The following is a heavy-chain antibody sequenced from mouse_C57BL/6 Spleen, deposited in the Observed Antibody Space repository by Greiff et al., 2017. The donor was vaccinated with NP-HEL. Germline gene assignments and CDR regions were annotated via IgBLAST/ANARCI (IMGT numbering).Heavy chain of an antibody. CDR2: INPNNGGT. CDR3: ARSGYSNYDYYAMDY. V-gene: IGHV1-22*01. Sequence: EVQLQQSGPELVKPGASVKMSCKASGYTFTDYNMHWVKQSHGKSLEWIGYINPNNGGTSYNQKFKGKATLTVNKSSSTAYMELRSLTSEDSAVYYCARSGYSNYDYYAMDYWGQGTSVTVSS. J-gene: IGHJ4*01. D-gene: IGHD2-5*01. CDR1: GYTFTDYN.